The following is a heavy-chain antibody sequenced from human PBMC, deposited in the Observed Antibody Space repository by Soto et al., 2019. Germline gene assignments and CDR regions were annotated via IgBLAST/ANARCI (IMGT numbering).Heavy chain of an antibody. Sequence: RASVKVSCKASGGTFSSYAISWVRQAPGQGLEWMGGIIAYNGNTNYAQKLQGRVTMTTDTSTSTAYMELRSLRSDDTAVYYCARDRPGYYYGSGNAFDIWGQGTMVTVSS. CDR1: GGTFSSYA. D-gene: IGHD3-10*01. V-gene: IGHV1-18*01. CDR3: ARDRPGYYYGSGNAFDI. CDR2: IIAYNGNT. J-gene: IGHJ3*02.